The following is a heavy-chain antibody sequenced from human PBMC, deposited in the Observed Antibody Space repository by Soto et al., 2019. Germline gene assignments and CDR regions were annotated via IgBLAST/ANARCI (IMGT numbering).Heavy chain of an antibody. CDR2: ISPDGGNQ. V-gene: IGHV3-30-3*01. J-gene: IGHJ1*01. CDR3: ARENSRIAPRLFQH. D-gene: IGHD6-6*01. CDR1: GFIFSDYA. Sequence: PGGSLRLSCVASGFIFSDYAMHRARQAPGKGLVWVALISPDGGNQYYSESAKGRFTISRDNSKNTLYLQMNDLRPDDTALYYCARENSRIAPRLFQHWGHGSLVTVSS.